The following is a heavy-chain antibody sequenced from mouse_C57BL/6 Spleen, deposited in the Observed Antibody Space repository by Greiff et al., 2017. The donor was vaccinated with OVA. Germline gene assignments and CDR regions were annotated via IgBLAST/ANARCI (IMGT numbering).Heavy chain of an antibody. J-gene: IGHJ1*03. CDR1: GYTFTSYW. Sequence: QVHVKQPGTELVKPGASVKLSCKASGYTFTSYWMHWVKQRPGPGLEWIGNINPSNGGTNYNEKFKSKATLTVDKSSSTAYMQLSSLTSEDSAVYYSARGRDYYGSSYGYFDVWGTGTTVTVSS. V-gene: IGHV1-53*01. D-gene: IGHD1-1*01. CDR2: INPSNGGT. CDR3: ARGRDYYGSSYGYFDV.